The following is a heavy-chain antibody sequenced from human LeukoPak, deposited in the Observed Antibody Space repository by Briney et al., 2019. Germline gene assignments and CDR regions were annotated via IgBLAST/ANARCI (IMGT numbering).Heavy chain of an antibody. CDR1: GFTFSSYA. V-gene: IGHV3-23*01. D-gene: IGHD3-10*01. CDR2: ISGSGGST. J-gene: IGHJ5*02. CDR3: AKNPEITMVRGVRAVWFDP. Sequence: GGSLRLSCAASGFTFSSYAMSWVRQAPGKGLEWVSAISGSGGSTYYADSVKGRFTISRDNSKNTLYLQMNSLRAEDTAVYYCAKNPEITMVRGVRAVWFDPWGQGTLVTVSS.